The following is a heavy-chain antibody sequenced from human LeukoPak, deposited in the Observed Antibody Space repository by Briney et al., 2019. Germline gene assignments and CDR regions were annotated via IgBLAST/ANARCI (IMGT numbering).Heavy chain of an antibody. CDR1: GFSFSRSW. CDR2: IKVDGSEK. V-gene: IGHV3-7*01. CDR3: VRDGPFGSGTFGY. Sequence: PGGSLRLSCVASGFSFSRSWMSWVRQAPGKGLEWVANIKVDGSEKHYLDSVEGRFIISRDNAKDSLHLQMNTLRAEDTAEYYCVRDGPFGSGTFGYWAQGTLVSVSS. D-gene: IGHD3-10*01. J-gene: IGHJ4*02.